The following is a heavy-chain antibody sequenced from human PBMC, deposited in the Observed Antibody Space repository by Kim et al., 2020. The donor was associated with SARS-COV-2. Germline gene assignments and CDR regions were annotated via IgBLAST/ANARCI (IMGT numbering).Heavy chain of an antibody. V-gene: IGHV4-39*01. CDR3: ARLARYYDSDRFLTEYYFDY. D-gene: IGHD3-22*01. J-gene: IGHJ4*02. CDR2: IYYSGST. CDR1: GGSISSSSYY. Sequence: SETLSLTCTVSGGSISSSSYYWGWIRQPPGKGLEWIGSIYYSGSTYYNPSLKSRVTISVDTSKNQFSLKLSSVTAADTAVYYCARLARYYDSDRFLTEYYFDYWGQGTLVTVSS.